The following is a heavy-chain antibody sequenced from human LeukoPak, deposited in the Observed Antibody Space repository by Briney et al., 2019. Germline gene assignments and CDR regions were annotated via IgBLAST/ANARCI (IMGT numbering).Heavy chain of an antibody. V-gene: IGHV1-46*01. CDR3: ARRLGSGKGWFDP. CDR2: INPSGGST. J-gene: IGHJ5*02. Sequence: ASVKVSCKASGYTFTSYYMHWVRQAPGQGLEWMGIINPSGGSTGYAQKFQGRVTMTRDSSTSTVYMELSSLRSEDTAVYYCARRLGSGKGWFDPWGQGTLVTVSS. D-gene: IGHD3-10*01. CDR1: GYTFTSYY.